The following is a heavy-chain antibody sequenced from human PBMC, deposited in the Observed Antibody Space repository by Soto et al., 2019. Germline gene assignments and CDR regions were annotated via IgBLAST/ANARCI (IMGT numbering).Heavy chain of an antibody. V-gene: IGHV1-69*13. J-gene: IGHJ6*02. CDR3: ARRLRAARYDYCGMDV. D-gene: IGHD6-6*01. CDR2: IIPIFGTA. Sequence: SVKFSFKASGGTFSSYAISWVRQAPGQGLDCMGGIIPIFGTANYAQKFQGRVTITADESTSTAYMELCSLRSEGTAVYYCARRLRAARYDYCGMDVWGQGTTVTVTS. CDR1: GGTFSSYA.